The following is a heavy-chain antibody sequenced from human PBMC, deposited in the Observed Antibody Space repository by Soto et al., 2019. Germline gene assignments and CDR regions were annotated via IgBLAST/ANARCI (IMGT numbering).Heavy chain of an antibody. CDR3: ASMGGSCYGDWFAP. J-gene: IGHJ5*02. D-gene: IGHD1-26*01. Sequence: QVQLVQSGAEVKKPGASVKVSCKASGYTFTSYDINWVRQATGQGLEWMGWMNPNSGNTGYAQKFQGRVTMTRNTXXSTAYKEMSSLRSEDTAGYYCASMGGSCYGDWFAPWGQGPLVTVSS. CDR2: MNPNSGNT. V-gene: IGHV1-8*01. CDR1: GYTFTSYD.